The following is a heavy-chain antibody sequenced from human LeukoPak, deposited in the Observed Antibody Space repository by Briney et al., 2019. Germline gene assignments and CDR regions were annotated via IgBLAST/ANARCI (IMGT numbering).Heavy chain of an antibody. CDR1: GLSISNSW. Sequence: GGSLRLSCEASGLSISNSWMAWVRQAPGKGLEWVSYITGGSTTKNYADSVKGRFTISRDNAKNSLYLQMNSLRAEDTAIYYCARDGDIAVATAPYYFDYWGQGILVTVSS. V-gene: IGHV3-48*04. CDR3: ARDGDIAVATAPYYFDY. D-gene: IGHD6-19*01. CDR2: ITGGSTTK. J-gene: IGHJ4*02.